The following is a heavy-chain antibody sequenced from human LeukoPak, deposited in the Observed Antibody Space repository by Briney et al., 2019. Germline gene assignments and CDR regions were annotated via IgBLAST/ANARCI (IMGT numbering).Heavy chain of an antibody. Sequence: SVKVSCKASGATFTTYAIIWVRQAPGQGLEWMGRIIPILGIANYAQKFQGRVTITADKSTSTAYMELSSLRSEDTAVYYCASSVVGATRLDYWGQGTLVTVSS. J-gene: IGHJ4*02. D-gene: IGHD1-26*01. CDR3: ASSVVGATRLDY. CDR2: IIPILGIA. CDR1: GATFTTYA. V-gene: IGHV1-69*04.